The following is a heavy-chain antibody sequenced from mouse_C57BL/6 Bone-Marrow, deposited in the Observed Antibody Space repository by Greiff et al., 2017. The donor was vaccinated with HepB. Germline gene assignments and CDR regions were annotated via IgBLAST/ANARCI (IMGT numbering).Heavy chain of an antibody. Sequence: VQLQQSGPELVKPGASVKISCKASGYAFSSSWMNWVKQRPGKGLEWIGRIYPGDGDTNYNGKFKGKATLTADKSSSTAYMQLSNLTSEDSAVYFCARLDWYYFDYWGQGTTLTVSS. CDR2: IYPGDGDT. D-gene: IGHD4-1*01. V-gene: IGHV1-82*01. CDR1: GYAFSSSW. CDR3: ARLDWYYFDY. J-gene: IGHJ2*01.